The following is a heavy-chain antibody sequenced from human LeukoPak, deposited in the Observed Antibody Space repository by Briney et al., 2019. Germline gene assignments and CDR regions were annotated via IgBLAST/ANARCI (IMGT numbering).Heavy chain of an antibody. Sequence: GGSLRLSCAASGFTFSSYAMHWVRQAPGKGLKWVGVISYDGSNKYYADSVKGRFTISRDNSKNTLYLQMNSLRAEDTAVYYCASPPITMIGMDYFDYWGQGTLVTVSS. CDR2: ISYDGSNK. CDR1: GFTFSSYA. J-gene: IGHJ4*02. CDR3: ASPPITMIGMDYFDY. D-gene: IGHD3-22*01. V-gene: IGHV3-30-3*01.